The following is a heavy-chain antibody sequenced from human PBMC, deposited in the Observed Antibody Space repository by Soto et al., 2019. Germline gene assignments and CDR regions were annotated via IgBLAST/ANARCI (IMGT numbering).Heavy chain of an antibody. J-gene: IGHJ4*02. Sequence: QVQLVQSGAEVKKPGASVKVSCKASGYTFTSYGISLVLQAPGQGLEWLGWISAYNGNTMYAQKLQGRVTMTTDTSTSTAYMEWRSLRSDDTAVYYSARDAAIGMNDYWGQGTLVTVSS. CDR3: ARDAAIGMNDY. CDR2: ISAYNGNT. V-gene: IGHV1-18*01. CDR1: GYTFTSYG.